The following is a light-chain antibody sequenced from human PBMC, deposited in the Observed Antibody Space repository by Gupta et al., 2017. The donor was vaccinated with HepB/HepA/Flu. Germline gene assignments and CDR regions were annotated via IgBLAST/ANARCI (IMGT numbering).Light chain of an antibody. CDR2: AVT. CDR1: SSDVGCYNY. CDR3: NSYTTSSTPYVI. V-gene: IGLV2-14*03. J-gene: IGLJ2*01. Sequence: QSALTQPDSVSGSPGQWLTISCTGTSSDVGCYNYVSLYQQHPVKAPTLLIYAVTNRPSGVSDRFSGSKSGNTASLTISGLQTEDEADYYCNSYTTSSTPYVIFGGGTKLTVL.